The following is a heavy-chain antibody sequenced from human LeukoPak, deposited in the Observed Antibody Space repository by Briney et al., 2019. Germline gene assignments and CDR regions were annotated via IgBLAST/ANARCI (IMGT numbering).Heavy chain of an antibody. Sequence: GGSLRLSCAASGFTFSSYAMHWVRQAPGEGLEYVSAISSNGGSTYYANSVKGRFTISRDNSKNTLYQQMNSLRAEDTAVYYCAKDDQLSYYYDSSGIQGGSWDYWGQGTLVTVSS. CDR1: GFTFSSYA. CDR3: AKDDQLSYYYDSSGIQGGSWDY. D-gene: IGHD3-22*01. J-gene: IGHJ4*02. V-gene: IGHV3-64*01. CDR2: ISSNGGST.